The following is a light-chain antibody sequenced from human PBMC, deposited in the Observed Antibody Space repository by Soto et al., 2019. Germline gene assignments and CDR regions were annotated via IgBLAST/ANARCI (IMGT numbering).Light chain of an antibody. CDR3: QKYSSVPV. CDR1: QDIRNF. CDR2: AAS. Sequence: DIQMTQSPTSLSASVGDRVTLTCRASQDIRNFVAWYQQKPGKAPKLLIYAASTLQSGVPSRFSGSGSGTDLTLTSNSLQPEEVATYSCQKYSSVPVFGPGTKVEIK. J-gene: IGKJ3*01. V-gene: IGKV1-27*01.